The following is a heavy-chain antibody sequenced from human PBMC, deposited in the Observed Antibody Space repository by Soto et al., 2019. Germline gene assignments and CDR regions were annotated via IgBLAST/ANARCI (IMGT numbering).Heavy chain of an antibody. J-gene: IGHJ4*02. CDR1: GFTFSSYG. CDR2: IWYDGSNK. Sequence: VGSLRLSCAASGFTFSSYGMHWVRQAPGKGLEWVAVIWYDGSNKYYADSVKGRFTISRDNSKNTLYLQMNSLRAEDTAVYYCARESIAARPPYFDYWGQGTLVTVSS. V-gene: IGHV3-33*01. CDR3: ARESIAARPPYFDY. D-gene: IGHD6-6*01.